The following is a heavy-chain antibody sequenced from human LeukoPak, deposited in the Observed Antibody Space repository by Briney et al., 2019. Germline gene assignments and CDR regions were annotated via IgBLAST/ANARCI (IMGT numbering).Heavy chain of an antibody. Sequence: ASVKVSCKASGYTFTGYYMHWVRQAPGQGLEWMGWINPNSCGANYSQKFQGRVTMTRDTSISTAYMELSRLRADDTAVYYCAKGSPVGGYFDWLGPSYMAVWGKGTTVTISS. D-gene: IGHD3-9*01. CDR3: AKGSPVGGYFDWLGPSYMAV. V-gene: IGHV1-2*02. J-gene: IGHJ6*03. CDR1: GYTFTGYY. CDR2: INPNSCGA.